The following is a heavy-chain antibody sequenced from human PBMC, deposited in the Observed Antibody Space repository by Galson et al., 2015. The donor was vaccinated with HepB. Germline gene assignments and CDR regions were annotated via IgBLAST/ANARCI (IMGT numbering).Heavy chain of an antibody. CDR1: GFSLCTDGVG. V-gene: IGHV2-5*01. CDR2: IYWHGDK. CDR3: AHRPNYSNFGWWF. J-gene: IGHJ4*02. Sequence: PALVKPTQTLTLTCTFSGFSLCTDGVGVGWIRQPPGKALQWLALIYWHGDKRYSPSLKSRLTITKDTSKNQVVLTLTNLDPVDTATYYCAHRPNYSNFGWWFWGQGTLVTVSS. D-gene: IGHD4-11*01.